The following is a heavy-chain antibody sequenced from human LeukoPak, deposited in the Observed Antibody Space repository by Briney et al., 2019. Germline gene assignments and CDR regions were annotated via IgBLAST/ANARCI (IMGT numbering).Heavy chain of an antibody. CDR3: ARRERLGYSYGRGTLDI. CDR2: IDSTGST. Sequence: PGGSLRLSCVASGILVSSNYMSWARQAPGKGLEWVSFIDSTGSTYYADSVKGRFTISRDNSRNTLYLQMNSLRVEDTAVYYCARRERLGYSYGRGTLDIWGQGTMVTVSS. D-gene: IGHD5-18*01. J-gene: IGHJ3*02. CDR1: GILVSSNY. V-gene: IGHV3-66*01.